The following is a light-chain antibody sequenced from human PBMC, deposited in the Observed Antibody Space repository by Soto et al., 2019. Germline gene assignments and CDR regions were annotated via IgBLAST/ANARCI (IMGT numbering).Light chain of an antibody. CDR3: HQYNTWSPLA. V-gene: IGKV3-15*01. CDR1: QSVSNN. Sequence: EIVMTQSPATLSVSPGERATLSCRASQSVSNNLAWYQQKPGQAPRLLIFGASTRATGIPARFSGSGSGTEVTITISSLQSEDFAVYYCHQYNTWSPLAFGGGTKVETK. CDR2: GAS. J-gene: IGKJ4*01.